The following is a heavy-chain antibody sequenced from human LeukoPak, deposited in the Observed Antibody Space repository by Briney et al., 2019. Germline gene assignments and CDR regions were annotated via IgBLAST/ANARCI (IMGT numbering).Heavy chain of an antibody. V-gene: IGHV1-8*01. CDR3: ARWRVVVPGLDY. J-gene: IGHJ4*02. Sequence: ASVKVSCKDSGYTFTSYDINWVRQATGQGLEWMGWMNPNSGNTGYAQKFQGRVTMTRNTSISTAYMELSSLRSEDTAVYYCARWRVVVPGLDYWGQGTLVTVSS. CDR2: MNPNSGNT. D-gene: IGHD2-2*01. CDR1: GYTFTSYD.